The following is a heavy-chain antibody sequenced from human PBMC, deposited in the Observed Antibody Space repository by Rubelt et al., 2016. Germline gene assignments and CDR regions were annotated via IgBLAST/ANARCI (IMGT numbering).Heavy chain of an antibody. J-gene: IGHJ2*01. CDR3: ARDRIRIAARQGWYFDL. V-gene: IGHV1-18*01. CDR2: ISAYNGNT. Sequence: QVQLVQSGAEVKKPGASVKVSCKASGYTFTSYGISWVRQAPGQGLEWMGWISAYNGNTNYAQKMLGGDTSTTDPSTSPAYMELRSLGSDDTAVYYCARDRIRIAARQGWYFDLWGRGTLVTVSS. CDR1: GYTFTSYG. D-gene: IGHD6-6*01.